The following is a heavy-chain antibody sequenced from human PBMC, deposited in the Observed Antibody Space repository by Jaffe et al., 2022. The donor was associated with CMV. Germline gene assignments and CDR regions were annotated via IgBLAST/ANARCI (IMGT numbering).Heavy chain of an antibody. V-gene: IGHV1-69*09. CDR3: ARVGSYAPRVDYYSMDV. CDR1: GGTFSFFA. J-gene: IGHJ6*03. D-gene: IGHD2-2*01. CDR2: IIPILGIA. Sequence: QVQLVQSGAEVKKPGSSLKVSCKASGGTFSFFALSWVRQAPGQGLEWMGRIIPILGIANYAQKFQGRVTITADRSTSTAYMELSSLRSDDTAVYYCARVGSYAPRVDYYSMDVWGKGTTVTVSS.